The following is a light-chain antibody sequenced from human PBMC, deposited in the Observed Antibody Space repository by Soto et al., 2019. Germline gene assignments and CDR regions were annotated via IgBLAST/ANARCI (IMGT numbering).Light chain of an antibody. CDR3: NSYAGSNNLV. CDR2: EVT. J-gene: IGLJ2*01. CDR1: TNDVGGYNY. Sequence: QSALTQPASVSGSPGQSITISCTGTTNDVGGYNYVSWYQQHPGKAPKLLIFEVTSRPSGVSHRFSGSKSGNTASLTISALQAEDEADYFCNSYAGSNNLVFGGGTKLTVL. V-gene: IGLV2-14*01.